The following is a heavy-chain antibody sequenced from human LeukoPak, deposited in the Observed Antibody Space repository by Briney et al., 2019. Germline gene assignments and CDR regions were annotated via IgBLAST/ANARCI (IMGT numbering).Heavy chain of an antibody. CDR3: AKDSYDNRETAMVPTY. J-gene: IGHJ4*02. D-gene: IGHD5-18*01. V-gene: IGHV3-23*01. CDR2: ISGSGGST. CDR1: GFTFSNYE. Sequence: GGSLRLSCAASGFTFSNYEMNWVRQAPGKGLEWVSAISGSGGSTYYADSVKGRFTISRDNSKNTLYLQMNSLRAEDTAVYYCAKDSYDNRETAMVPTYWGQGTLVTVSS.